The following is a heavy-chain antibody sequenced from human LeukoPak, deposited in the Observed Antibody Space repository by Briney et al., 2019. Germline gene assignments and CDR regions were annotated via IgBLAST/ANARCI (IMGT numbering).Heavy chain of an antibody. V-gene: IGHV3-74*01. Sequence: RGSLRLSCAASGFTFSSYWMHWVRQAPGKGLVWVSRIASDGSTVYADSVKGRLTISRDNAKDTVYLQMNSLRVEDTAVYYCIGSGGWPGYWGQGTLVTVSS. CDR1: GFTFSSYW. CDR2: IASDGST. CDR3: IGSGGWPGY. D-gene: IGHD1-26*01. J-gene: IGHJ4*02.